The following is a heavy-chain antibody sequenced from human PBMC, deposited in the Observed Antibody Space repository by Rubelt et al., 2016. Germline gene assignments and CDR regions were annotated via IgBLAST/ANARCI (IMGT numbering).Heavy chain of an antibody. CDR3: ARADSSGYMTFDI. J-gene: IGHJ3*02. D-gene: IGHD3-22*01. CDR1: GFTFSTHI. CDR2: ISGSGSYI. Sequence: EMQLAESGGGLVKPGGSLRLSCAASGFTFSTHIMNWVRQAPGKGLEWVSSISGSGSYIYYADSVKGRFSISRDNAKNSLFLQMNSLRAGDTAVYYCARADSSGYMTFDIWGQGTMVTVSS. V-gene: IGHV3-21*01.